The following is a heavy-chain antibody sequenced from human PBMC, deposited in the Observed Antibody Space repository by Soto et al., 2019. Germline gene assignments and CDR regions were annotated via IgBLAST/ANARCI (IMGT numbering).Heavy chain of an antibody. J-gene: IGHJ6*02. CDR1: GGTFSSYA. Sequence: ASVKVSCKASGGTFSSYAISWVRRAPGQGLEWMGGIIPIFGTANYAQKFQGRVTITADESTSTAYMELSSLRSEDTAVYYCAITEKYYSSSWYGYYYYGMDVWGQGTTVTVSS. CDR3: AITEKYYSSSWYGYYYYGMDV. V-gene: IGHV1-69*13. CDR2: IIPIFGTA. D-gene: IGHD6-13*01.